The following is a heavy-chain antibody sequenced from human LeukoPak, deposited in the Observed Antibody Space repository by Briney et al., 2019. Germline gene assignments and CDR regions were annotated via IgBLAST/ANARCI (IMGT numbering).Heavy chain of an antibody. D-gene: IGHD3-10*01. J-gene: IGHJ4*02. V-gene: IGHV1-58*01. Sequence: ASVKVSCKASGFTFTSSAAQWVRQARGQRLEWIGWIVVGSGNTNHAQKFQERVTITRDMSTSTAYMELSSLRSEDTAVYYCAADYGSGSYVDFDYWGQGTLVTVSS. CDR3: AADYGSGSYVDFDY. CDR1: GFTFTSSA. CDR2: IVVGSGNT.